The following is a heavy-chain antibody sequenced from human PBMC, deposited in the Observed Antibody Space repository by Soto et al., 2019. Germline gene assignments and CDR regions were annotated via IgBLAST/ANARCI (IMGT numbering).Heavy chain of an antibody. D-gene: IGHD6-6*01. V-gene: IGHV3-48*01. Sequence: GGSLKLSCAPPWFTFNSYNMKWVPQAPGKGLEWVSYISSSSSTIYYADSVKGRFTISRDNAKNSLYLQMNSLRAEDTAVYYCARQTDIAAIDYWGQGTLVTVSS. CDR1: WFTFNSYN. J-gene: IGHJ4*02. CDR3: ARQTDIAAIDY. CDR2: ISSSSSTI.